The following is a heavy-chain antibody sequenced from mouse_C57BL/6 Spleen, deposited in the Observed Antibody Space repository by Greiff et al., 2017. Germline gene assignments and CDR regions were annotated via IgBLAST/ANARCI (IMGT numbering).Heavy chain of an antibody. CDR1: GYAFSSYW. CDR2: IYPGDGDT. CDR3: ARWLLQYYYAMDY. J-gene: IGHJ4*01. Sequence: VQLQQSGAELVKPGASVKISCKASGYAFSSYWMNWVKQRPGKGLEWIGQIYPGDGDTNYNGKFKGKATLTADKSSSTAYMQLSSLTSEDSAVYFCARWLLQYYYAMDYWGQGTSVTVSS. D-gene: IGHD2-3*01. V-gene: IGHV1-80*01.